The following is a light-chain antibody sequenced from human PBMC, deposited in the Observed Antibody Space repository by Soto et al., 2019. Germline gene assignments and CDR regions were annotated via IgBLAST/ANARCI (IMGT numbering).Light chain of an antibody. J-gene: IGKJ2*01. CDR2: GAA. CDR1: QSVRSSY. CDR3: QQYGTSPYT. Sequence: DIVLTQSPGTLSLSPGERAMLSCRASQSVRSSYLAWYQQKPGQAPRLLSYGAASRATGVPDRFSGSGSGTDFTFVISGLEPEDFAVYYCQQYGTSPYTFGQGTKLEIK. V-gene: IGKV3-20*01.